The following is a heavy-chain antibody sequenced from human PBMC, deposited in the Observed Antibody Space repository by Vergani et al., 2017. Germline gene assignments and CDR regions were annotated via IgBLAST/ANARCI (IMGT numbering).Heavy chain of an antibody. J-gene: IGHJ3*01. CDR3: ARGGVVGSTGRTFEF. CDR1: GFTFSNYG. D-gene: IGHD1-26*01. Sequence: QVQLVESGGSVVQPGRSLRLSCAASGFTFSNYGLHWVRQAPGQGLEWVAVISHDGNKKYYVDSVKGRFTISRDNSKNTLYLYMNSLRADDTAVYYCARGGVVGSTGRTFEFWGQGTTVTVSS. V-gene: IGHV3-30*03. CDR2: ISHDGNKK.